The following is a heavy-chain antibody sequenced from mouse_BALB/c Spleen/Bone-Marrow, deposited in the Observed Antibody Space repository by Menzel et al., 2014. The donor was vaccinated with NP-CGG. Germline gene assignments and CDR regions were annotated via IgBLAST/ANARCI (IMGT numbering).Heavy chain of an antibody. CDR3: ARDWDWYFDV. J-gene: IGHJ1*01. CDR1: GFSLTSYG. Sequence: VQGVESGPGLVAPSQSLSITCTVSGFSLTSYGVHWVRQPPGKGLEWLGVIWAGGSTNYNSALMSRLSISKDNSKSQVFLKMNSLQTDDTAMYYCARDWDWYFDVWGAGTTVTVSP. CDR2: IWAGGST. D-gene: IGHD4-1*01. V-gene: IGHV2-9*02.